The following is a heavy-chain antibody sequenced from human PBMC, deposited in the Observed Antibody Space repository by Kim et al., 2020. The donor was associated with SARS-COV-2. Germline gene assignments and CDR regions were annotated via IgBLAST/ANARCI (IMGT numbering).Heavy chain of an antibody. V-gene: IGHV4-39*01. CDR1: GGSISSSSYY. Sequence: SETLSLTCTVSGGSISSSSYYWGWIRQPPGKGLEWIGSIYYSGSTYYNPSLKSRVTISVDTSKNQFSLKLSSVTAADTAVYYCARRGGKDSSWYRYYYYYGMDVWGQGTTVTVSS. J-gene: IGHJ6*02. CDR2: IYYSGST. D-gene: IGHD6-13*01. CDR3: ARRGGKDSSWYRYYYYYGMDV.